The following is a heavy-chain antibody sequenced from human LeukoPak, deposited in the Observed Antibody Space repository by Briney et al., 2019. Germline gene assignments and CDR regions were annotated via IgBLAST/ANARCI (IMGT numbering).Heavy chain of an antibody. CDR1: GYSENFYG. V-gene: IGHV1-18*01. J-gene: IGHJ4*02. CDR2: ISAQHGQT. CDR3: ARENRIRYFDWSKKYYFDY. D-gene: IGHD3-9*01. Sequence: ASVKVSCKTSGYSENFYGITWVRQVAGQGLEWMGWISAQHGQTEYAPNSQDRVTMTTDTYTNTAYMELRSLRSDDTAVYYCARENRIRYFDWSKKYYFDYWGQGTLVTVSS.